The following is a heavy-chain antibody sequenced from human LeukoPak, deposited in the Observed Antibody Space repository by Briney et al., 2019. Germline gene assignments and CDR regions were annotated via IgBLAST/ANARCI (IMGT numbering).Heavy chain of an antibody. CDR2: IKQDGRDK. CDR1: GFTFSSYW. J-gene: IGHJ4*02. D-gene: IGHD6-19*01. Sequence: GGSLRLSCAASGFTFSSYWMNWVRQAPGKGLEWVATIKQDGRDKYYVDSVKGRFTISRDDTKNSLYLQMNSLRVEDTAVYHCVRYFTAVAPTLRLDYWGQGTLVTVSS. CDR3: VRYFTAVAPTLRLDY. V-gene: IGHV3-7*03.